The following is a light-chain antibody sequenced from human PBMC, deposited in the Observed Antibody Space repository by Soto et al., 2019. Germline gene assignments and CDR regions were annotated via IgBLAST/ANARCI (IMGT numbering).Light chain of an antibody. CDR3: QQHYNYPT. CDR1: QSISSW. J-gene: IGKJ1*01. V-gene: IGKV1-5*03. Sequence: DIQVTQSPSTLSASVGDRVTITCRASQSISSWLAWYQQKPGKAPKLLIYKASSLESEVPSRFSGRGSGTDFTLTISSLQPDDFATYYCQQHYNYPTFGQGTKVDVK. CDR2: KAS.